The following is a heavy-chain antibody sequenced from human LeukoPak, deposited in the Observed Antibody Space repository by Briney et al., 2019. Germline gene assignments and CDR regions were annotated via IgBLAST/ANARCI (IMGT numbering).Heavy chain of an antibody. J-gene: IGHJ4*02. D-gene: IGHD6-13*01. CDR1: GGSISSYY. CDR2: IYYSGST. V-gene: IGHV4-59*01. CDR3: ARFGAAAGY. Sequence: SETLSLTCTVSGGSISSYYWSWIRQPPGKGLEWIGYIYYSGSTNYNPSLKSRVTISVDTSKNQFSLKLSSVTAADTAVYYCARFGAAAGYWGQGTLVTVSS.